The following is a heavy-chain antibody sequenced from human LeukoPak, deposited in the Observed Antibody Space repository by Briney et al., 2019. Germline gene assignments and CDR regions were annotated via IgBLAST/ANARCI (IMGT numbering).Heavy chain of an antibody. J-gene: IGHJ4*02. CDR2: INHSGST. V-gene: IGHV4-34*01. CDR1: GGSFSGYC. CDR3: ARGPDYYGSGSYYKRKGYFDY. Sequence: SETLSLTCAVYGGSFSGYCWSWIRQPPGKGLEWIGEINHSGSTNYNPSLKSRGTISVDTSKNQFSLKLSSVTAADTAVYYCARGPDYYGSGSYYKRKGYFDYWGQGTLVTVSS. D-gene: IGHD3-10*01.